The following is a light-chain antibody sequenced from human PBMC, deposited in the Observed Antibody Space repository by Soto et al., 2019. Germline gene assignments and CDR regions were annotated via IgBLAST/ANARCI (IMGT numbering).Light chain of an antibody. CDR3: QHYATSPSIT. Sequence: ESVLTQSPGTLSLSPGERATLSCRASQSVRSAYLAWYQQKPGQAPRLLIYGASNRISGVPDRFSGSGSGTDFTLTINRLELEDFEVYYGQHYATSPSITFAQGPRLEIK. CDR1: QSVRSAY. V-gene: IGKV3-20*01. CDR2: GAS. J-gene: IGKJ5*01.